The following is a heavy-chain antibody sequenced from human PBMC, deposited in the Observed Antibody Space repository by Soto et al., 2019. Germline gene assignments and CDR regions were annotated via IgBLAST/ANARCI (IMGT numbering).Heavy chain of an antibody. CDR2: IYYSGST. D-gene: IGHD3-3*01. CDR1: GGIVRSGDYY. Sequence: SETLSLTCSVSGGIVRSGDYYWSWIRQPPGKGLEWIGYIYYSGSTYYNPSLKSRVAISVDTSKNQFSLKLSSVTAADTAVYYCARVPDTIFGVVTLMDVWGQGTTVTVSS. CDR3: ARVPDTIFGVVTLMDV. J-gene: IGHJ6*02. V-gene: IGHV4-30-4*01.